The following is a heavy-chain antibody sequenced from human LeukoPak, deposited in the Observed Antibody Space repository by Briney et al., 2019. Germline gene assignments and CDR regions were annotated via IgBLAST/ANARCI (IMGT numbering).Heavy chain of an antibody. Sequence: PSETLSLTCTVSGDSISSSYWSWIRQPPGKRLEWVGYVHYTGKTSYNPSLNNRATISVDMSKNQFSLTLTSVTLADTAVYYCASYGSGSYRFDPWGQGTLVTVSS. V-gene: IGHV4-59*01. D-gene: IGHD3-10*01. CDR3: ASYGSGSYRFDP. CDR1: GDSISSSY. CDR2: VHYTGKT. J-gene: IGHJ5*02.